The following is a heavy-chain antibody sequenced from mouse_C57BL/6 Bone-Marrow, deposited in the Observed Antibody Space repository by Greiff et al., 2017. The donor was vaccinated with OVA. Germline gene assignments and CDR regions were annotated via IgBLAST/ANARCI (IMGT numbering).Heavy chain of an antibody. CDR1: GYTFTSYG. Sequence: VQLQQSGAELARPGASVKLSCKASGYTFTSYGISWVKQRTGQGLEWIGEIYPRSGNTYYNEKFKGKATLTADKSSSTAYMELRSLTSEDSAVYFCARRGTTVVAPTYYFDYWGQGTTLTVSS. D-gene: IGHD1-1*01. V-gene: IGHV1-81*01. J-gene: IGHJ2*01. CDR2: IYPRSGNT. CDR3: ARRGTTVVAPTYYFDY.